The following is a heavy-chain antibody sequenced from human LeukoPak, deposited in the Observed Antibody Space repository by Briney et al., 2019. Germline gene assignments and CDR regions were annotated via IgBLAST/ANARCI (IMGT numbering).Heavy chain of an antibody. V-gene: IGHV1-18*01. Sequence: ASVKVSCKASGYTFTSYGISWVRQAPGRGLEWMGWISAYNGNTNYAQKLQGRVTMTTDTSTSTAYMELRSLRSDDTAVYYCARDHLGSGSYSSGERVYWGQGTLVTVSS. CDR2: ISAYNGNT. D-gene: IGHD1-26*01. CDR1: GYTFTSYG. CDR3: ARDHLGSGSYSSGERVY. J-gene: IGHJ4*02.